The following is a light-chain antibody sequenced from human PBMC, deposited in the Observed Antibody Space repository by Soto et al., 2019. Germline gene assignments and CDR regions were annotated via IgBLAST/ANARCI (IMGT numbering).Light chain of an antibody. CDR1: QNINNW. CDR3: QHFNYSSGT. V-gene: IGKV1-5*01. J-gene: IGKJ1*01. Sequence: DIQMTQSPSTLSASVGDRVTITCRARQNINNWLAWYQQKPGKAPKLLIYDDSTLESGVPSRFSGSGSGTEFILTISSLQPDDFASYFCQHFNYSSGTFRQGTKVEIK. CDR2: DDS.